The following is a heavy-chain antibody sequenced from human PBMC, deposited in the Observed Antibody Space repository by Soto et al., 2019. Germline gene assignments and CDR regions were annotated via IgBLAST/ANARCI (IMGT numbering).Heavy chain of an antibody. D-gene: IGHD3-22*01. CDR1: GGSISSGGYY. J-gene: IGHJ2*01. CDR3: ARAHSSGSPGWYFDL. V-gene: IGHV4-31*03. Sequence: QVQLQESGPGLVKPSQTLSLTCTVSGGSISSGGYYWSWIRQHPGKGLEWIVYIYYSGSTYYNPSLKSRVTISVDTSKNQFSLKLSSVTAADTAVYYCARAHSSGSPGWYFDLWGRGTLVTVSS. CDR2: IYYSGST.